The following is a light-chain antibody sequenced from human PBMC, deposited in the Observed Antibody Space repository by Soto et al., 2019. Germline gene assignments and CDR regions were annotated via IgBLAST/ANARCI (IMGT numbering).Light chain of an antibody. CDR3: QQSYSTLLFT. V-gene: IGKV1-39*01. CDR1: QSISSY. Sequence: DIKMTQSPSSLSASVGDRVTITCRASQSISSYLNWYQQKPGKAPKLLIYAASSLQSGVPSRFSGSGSGTDVTLTISSLQPEDFATDYCQQSYSTLLFTGGPGTKVDIK. J-gene: IGKJ3*01. CDR2: AAS.